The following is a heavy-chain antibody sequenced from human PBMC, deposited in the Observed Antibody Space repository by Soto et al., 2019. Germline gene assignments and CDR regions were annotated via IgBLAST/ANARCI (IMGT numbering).Heavy chain of an antibody. V-gene: IGHV1-69*12. J-gene: IGHJ2*01. CDR3: ARGNHRWLQLWYFDL. Sequence: QVQLVQSGAEVKKPGSSVKVSCKASGGTFSNYPISWVRQAPGQGLEWMGGFIPIFGTTNYAQKFQGRVTITADESTSTAYMELSSLRSEDTAVFYCARGNHRWLQLWYFDLWGRGTLVTVSS. CDR1: GGTFSNYP. CDR2: FIPIFGTT. D-gene: IGHD5-12*01.